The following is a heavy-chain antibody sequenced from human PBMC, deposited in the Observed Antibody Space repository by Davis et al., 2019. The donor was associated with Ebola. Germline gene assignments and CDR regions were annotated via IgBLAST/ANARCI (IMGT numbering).Heavy chain of an antibody. J-gene: IGHJ4*02. V-gene: IGHV4-61*01. CDR3: ARSEYCSGGSCYALFDY. CDR2: IYYSGST. D-gene: IGHD2-15*01. Sequence: SETLTLTCTVSGGSVSSGSYYWSWIRQPPGKGLEWIGYIYYSGSTNYNPSLKSRVTISVDTSKNQFSLKLSSVTAADTAVYYCARSEYCSGGSCYALFDYWGQGTLVTVSS. CDR1: GGSVSSGSYY.